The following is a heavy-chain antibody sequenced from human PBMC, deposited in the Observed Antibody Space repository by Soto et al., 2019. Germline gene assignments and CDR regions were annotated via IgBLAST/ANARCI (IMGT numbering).Heavy chain of an antibody. CDR1: GYSFTSYW. CDR3: ARHQNYCSSTSCYVGYYDY. J-gene: IGHJ4*02. Sequence: GESLKISCKGSGYSFTSYWIGWVRQMPGKGLEWMGIIYPGDSDTRYSPSFQGQVTISADKSISTAYLQWSSLKASDTAMYYCARHQNYCSSTSCYVGYYDYWGQGTLVTVSS. V-gene: IGHV5-51*01. CDR2: IYPGDSDT. D-gene: IGHD2-2*01.